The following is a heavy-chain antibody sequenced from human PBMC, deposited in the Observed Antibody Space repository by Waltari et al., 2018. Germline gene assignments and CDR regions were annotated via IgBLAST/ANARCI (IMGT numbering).Heavy chain of an antibody. J-gene: IGHJ4*02. CDR1: GYSISRGYY. D-gene: IGHD7-27*01. CDR2: IYHSGST. V-gene: IGHV4-38-2*01. Sequence: QVQLQESGPGLVKPSETLSLTCAVSGYSISRGYYWGWLRQPPAKGLEWIGSIYHSGSTYYNPSLKSRVTISVDTSKNQFSLKLSSVTAADTAVYYCARQGELGMNYFDYWGQGTLVTVSS. CDR3: ARQGELGMNYFDY.